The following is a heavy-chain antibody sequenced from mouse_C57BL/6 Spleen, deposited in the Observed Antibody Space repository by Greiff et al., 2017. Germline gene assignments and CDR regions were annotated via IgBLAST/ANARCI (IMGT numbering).Heavy chain of an antibody. CDR1: GYTFTSYG. CDR3: ARELDAHFDV. V-gene: IGHV1-81*01. J-gene: IGHJ1*03. CDR2: IYPRSGNT. D-gene: IGHD4-1*01. Sequence: VQRVESGAELARPGASVKLSCKASGYTFTSYGISWVKQRTGQGLEWIGEIYPRSGNTYYNEKFKGKATLTADKSSSTAYMELRSLTSEDSAVYFCARELDAHFDVWGTGTTVTVSS.